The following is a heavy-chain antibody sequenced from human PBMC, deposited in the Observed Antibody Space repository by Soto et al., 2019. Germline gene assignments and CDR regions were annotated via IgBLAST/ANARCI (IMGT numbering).Heavy chain of an antibody. J-gene: IGHJ4*02. V-gene: IGHV4-38-2*01. Sequence: SETLSLTCAVSGYSISSGYYWGWIRQPPGKGLEWIGSIYHSGSTYYNPSLKSRVTISVDTSKNQFSLKLGSVTAADTAVYYCARARIQLWSRRGYYFDYWGQGTLVTVSS. CDR2: IYHSGST. D-gene: IGHD5-18*01. CDR1: GYSISSGYY. CDR3: ARARIQLWSRRGYYFDY.